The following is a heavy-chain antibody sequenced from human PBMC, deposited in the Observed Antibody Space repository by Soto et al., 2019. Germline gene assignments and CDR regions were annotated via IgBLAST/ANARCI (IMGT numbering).Heavy chain of an antibody. D-gene: IGHD2-15*01. J-gene: IGHJ4*02. Sequence: ASVKVSCKASGYTFTSHYMHWVRQAPGQGLEWMGVINPSDGGTTYAQRFQGRVTITRDTSASTAYMELSSLRSEDTAVYYCARDGNCSGGSRYSFGYWGQGTLVTVSS. CDR3: ARDGNCSGGSRYSFGY. CDR1: GYTFTSHY. V-gene: IGHV1-46*01. CDR2: INPSDGGT.